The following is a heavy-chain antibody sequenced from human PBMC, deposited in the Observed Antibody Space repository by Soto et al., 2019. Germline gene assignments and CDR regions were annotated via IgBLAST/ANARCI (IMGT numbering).Heavy chain of an antibody. CDR2: IYYSGST. Sequence: ASETLSLTCTVSGGSISSGGYYWSWIRQHPGKGLEWIGYIYYSGSTYYNPSLKSRVTISVDTSKNQFSLKLSSVTAADTAVYYCARAPLSYDFWSGSHLDYWGQGTLVTVSS. D-gene: IGHD3-3*01. V-gene: IGHV4-31*03. J-gene: IGHJ4*02. CDR3: ARAPLSYDFWSGSHLDY. CDR1: GGSISSGGYY.